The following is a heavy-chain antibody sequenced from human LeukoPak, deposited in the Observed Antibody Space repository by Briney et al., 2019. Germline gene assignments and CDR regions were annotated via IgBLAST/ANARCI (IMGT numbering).Heavy chain of an antibody. CDR1: GYTFTGYY. CDR2: INPNSGGT. V-gene: IGHV1-2*02. CDR3: ARGRNTAMVKVYYYYYYMDV. D-gene: IGHD5-18*01. J-gene: IGHJ6*03. Sequence: GASVKVSCEASGYTFTGYYMHWVRQAPGQGLEWMGWINPNSGGTNYAQKFHGRVTMTRDTFISTAYMELSRLRSDDTAVYYCARGRNTAMVKVYYYYYYMDVWGKGTTVTISS.